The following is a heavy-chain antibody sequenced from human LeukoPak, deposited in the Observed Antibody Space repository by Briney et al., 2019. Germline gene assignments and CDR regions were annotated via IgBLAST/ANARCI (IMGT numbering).Heavy chain of an antibody. CDR1: GFTFSIYW. J-gene: IGHJ4*02. CDR2: IKQGGNEK. V-gene: IGHV3-7*01. Sequence: PGGSLRLSCAACGFTFSIYWMSWVRQAPGEGLEWVANIKQGGNEKYYVHSVKGRFTISRDNGKNSLYLQMNRLRAEDTAVYYCARARHYFDYWGQGTLVTVSS. CDR3: ARARHYFDY.